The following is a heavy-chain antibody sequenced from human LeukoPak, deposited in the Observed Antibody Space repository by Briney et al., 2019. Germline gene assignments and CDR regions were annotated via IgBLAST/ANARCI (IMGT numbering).Heavy chain of an antibody. CDR1: GGSLCGYY. V-gene: IGHV4-34*01. D-gene: IGHD3-10*01. CDR2: INHSGST. J-gene: IGHJ4*02. CDR3: ARGSGGY. Sequence: SETLSLTCAVYGGSLCGYYWSWIRQPPGKGLEWIGEINHSGSTNYNPSLKSRVTISVDTSKNQFSLKLSSVTAADTAVYYCARGSGGYWGQGTLVTVSS.